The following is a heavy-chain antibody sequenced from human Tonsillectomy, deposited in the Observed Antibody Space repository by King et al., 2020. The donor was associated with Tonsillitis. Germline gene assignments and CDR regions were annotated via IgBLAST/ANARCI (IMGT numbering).Heavy chain of an antibody. J-gene: IGHJ4*02. CDR2: NGNKANRYTK. CDR3: ARLGRVFAY. CDR1: GFTFSDHY. Sequence: VQLVESGGGLVQPGGSLRLSCAASGFTFSDHYIDWVRQAPGKGLGWGGRNGNKANRYTKEYAASVTGRYIISRDDSKNSVYLQMNSLKTEDTAVYYCARLGRVFAYWGQGTLVTVSS. V-gene: IGHV3-72*01. D-gene: IGHD1-26*01.